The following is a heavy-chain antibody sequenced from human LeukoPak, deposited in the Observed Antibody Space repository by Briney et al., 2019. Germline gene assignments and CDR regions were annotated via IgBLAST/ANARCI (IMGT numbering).Heavy chain of an antibody. D-gene: IGHD3-16*01. J-gene: IGHJ5*02. CDR3: ARFTPQGYGWGGYNRFDP. Sequence: SETLSLTCAVYGGSFSVYHWNWIRQPPGRGLEWIGYIYYSGSTNYNPSLKSRVTISVDTSKNQFSLNLTSVTAADTAVYYCARFTPQGYGWGGYNRFDPWGQGTLVTVSS. V-gene: IGHV4-59*01. CDR2: IYYSGST. CDR1: GGSFSVYH.